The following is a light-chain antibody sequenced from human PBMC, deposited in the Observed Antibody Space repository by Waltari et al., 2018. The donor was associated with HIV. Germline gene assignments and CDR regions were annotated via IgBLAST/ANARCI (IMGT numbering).Light chain of an antibody. V-gene: IGLV2-14*01. J-gene: IGLJ1*01. CDR1: SRDIGGSNY. CDR2: EVS. Sequence: QSALPQPASVSGSPGQSLTISCTGTSRDIGGSNYVPWYQHHPGKAPKLMIYEVSNRPSGVSNRFSGSKSGNTASLTISGLQAEDEADYYCSSYTSSNTLVFGTGTKVTVL. CDR3: SSYTSSNTLV.